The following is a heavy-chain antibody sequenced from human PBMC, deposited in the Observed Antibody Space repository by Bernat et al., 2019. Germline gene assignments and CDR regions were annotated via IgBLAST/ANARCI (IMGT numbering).Heavy chain of an antibody. D-gene: IGHD5-12*01. CDR1: GFTFSSYA. CDR2: ISYDGSNK. Sequence: QVQLVESGGGVVQPGRSLRLSCAASGFTFSSYAMHWVRQAPGKGLEWVAVISYDGSNKYYADAVKGRFTISRDNSKNTLYLQMNSLRAEDTAVYYCASVLVADSDHWGQGTLVTVSS. CDR3: ASVLVADSDH. J-gene: IGHJ4*02. V-gene: IGHV3-30-3*01.